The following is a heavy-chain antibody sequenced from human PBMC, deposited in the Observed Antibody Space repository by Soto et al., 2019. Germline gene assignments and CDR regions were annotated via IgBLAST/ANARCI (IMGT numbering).Heavy chain of an antibody. CDR2: ISGSGGST. Sequence: GGSLRLSCVASGFTFSSYAMSWVRQAPGKGLEWVSVISGSGGSTYYADSVKGRFTISRDNSKNTLHLQMNSLRAEDTAVYYCASRSSGWYFDYWGQGTLVTVSS. CDR1: GFTFSSYA. CDR3: ASRSSGWYFDY. J-gene: IGHJ4*02. D-gene: IGHD6-19*01. V-gene: IGHV3-23*01.